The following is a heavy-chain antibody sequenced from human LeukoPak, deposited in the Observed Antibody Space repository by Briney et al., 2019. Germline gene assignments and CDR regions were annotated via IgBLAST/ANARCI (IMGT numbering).Heavy chain of an antibody. CDR1: GFTFSSYA. D-gene: IGHD1-26*01. V-gene: IGHV3-23*01. CDR2: ISGSDGGT. CDR3: ARASRNGGWGYDY. J-gene: IGHJ4*02. Sequence: PGGSLRLSCAASGFTFSSYAMSWVRQAPGKGLEWVSSISGSDGGTYYADSVKGRFTISRDNAKNSLYLQMNSLRAEDTALYYCARASRNGGWGYDYWGQGTLVTVSS.